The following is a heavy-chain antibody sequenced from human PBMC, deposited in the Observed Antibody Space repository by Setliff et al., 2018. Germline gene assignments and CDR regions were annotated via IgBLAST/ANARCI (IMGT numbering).Heavy chain of an antibody. CDR1: GFAFDSYA. J-gene: IGHJ1*01. CDR3: ARGGVAATAPNGL. Sequence: GGSLRLSCAASGFAFDSYAMHWVRQAPGKGLEWVSGISWNGGITGYADSVKGRFTISRDNTNNSLYLQMNNLRVEDTALYYCARGGVAATAPNGLWGQGTLVTVSS. V-gene: IGHV3-20*04. D-gene: IGHD6-13*01. CDR2: ISWNGGIT.